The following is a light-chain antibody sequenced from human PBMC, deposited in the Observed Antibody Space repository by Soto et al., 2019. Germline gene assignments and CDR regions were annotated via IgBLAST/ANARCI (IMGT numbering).Light chain of an antibody. V-gene: IGKV1-5*01. J-gene: IGKJ2*01. Sequence: DIQMTQSPSTLSAFVGDRVIITCRASQSISSWVAWYQNKRGKAPKLLIYDASTLESGVPSRFSGSESGTDFTLTISSLQPADFATYYCQQYYTYPYTFGPGTQLEIK. CDR3: QQYYTYPYT. CDR1: QSISSW. CDR2: DAS.